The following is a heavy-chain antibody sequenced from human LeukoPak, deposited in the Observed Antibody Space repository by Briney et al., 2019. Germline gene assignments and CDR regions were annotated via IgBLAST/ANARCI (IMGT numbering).Heavy chain of an antibody. D-gene: IGHD5-18*01. Sequence: PGGSLRLSCAASGFTFDDYGMSWVRQAPGKGLEWVSGINWNGGSTGYADSVKGRFTISRDNAKNSLYLQMNSLRAEDTAVYYCAREVGIQLWLRLGYWGQGTLVTVSS. CDR2: INWNGGST. V-gene: IGHV3-20*04. CDR1: GFTFDDYG. J-gene: IGHJ4*02. CDR3: AREVGIQLWLRLGY.